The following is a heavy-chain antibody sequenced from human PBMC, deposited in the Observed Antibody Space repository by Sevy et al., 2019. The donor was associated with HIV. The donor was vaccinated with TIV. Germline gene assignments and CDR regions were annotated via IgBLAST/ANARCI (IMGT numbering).Heavy chain of an antibody. CDR2: IYNSGST. CDR1: GGFVTSTSYY. V-gene: IGHV4-39*01. D-gene: IGHD2-2*01. Sequence: SETLSLTCTVSGGFVTSTSYYWAWIRQSPGKGLEWIGSIYNSGSTYYNPSLKSRVTISVHTSKNQFSLKLSSVTAADTAVCYCARRYCSSTSCYVPGYYGMDVWGQGTTVTVSS. CDR3: ARRYCSSTSCYVPGYYGMDV. J-gene: IGHJ6*02.